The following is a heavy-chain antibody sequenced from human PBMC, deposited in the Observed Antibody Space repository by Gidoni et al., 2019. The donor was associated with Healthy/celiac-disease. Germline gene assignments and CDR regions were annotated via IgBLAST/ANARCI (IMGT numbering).Heavy chain of an antibody. CDR3: TTWDYGGNDDAFDI. CDR2: IKSKTDGGTT. CDR1: GVPFSNAW. J-gene: IGHJ3*02. V-gene: IGHV3-15*01. Sequence: EVQPVESGGGLVKPGGSLRLSCSASGVPFSNAWMSWVRQAPGKGLEWVGRIKSKTDGGTTGYAAPVKGRFTISRDDSKNTLYLQMNSLKTEDTAVYYCTTWDYGGNDDAFDIWGQGTMVTVSS. D-gene: IGHD4-17*01.